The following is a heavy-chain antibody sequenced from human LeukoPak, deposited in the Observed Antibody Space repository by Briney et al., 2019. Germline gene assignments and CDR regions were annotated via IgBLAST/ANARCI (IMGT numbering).Heavy chain of an antibody. Sequence: GGSLRLSCAASGFTFDDYAMHWVRQAPGKGLEWVSLISGDGGSTYYADSVKGRFTISRDNSKNFLYLQMNSLRTEDTALYYCAKDKLRLGESIFDYWGQGTLVTVSS. J-gene: IGHJ4*02. CDR1: GFTFDDYA. V-gene: IGHV3-43*02. CDR2: ISGDGGST. D-gene: IGHD3-16*01. CDR3: AKDKLRLGESIFDY.